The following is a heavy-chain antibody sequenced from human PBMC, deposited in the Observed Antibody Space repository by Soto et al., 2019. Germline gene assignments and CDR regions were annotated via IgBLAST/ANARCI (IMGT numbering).Heavy chain of an antibody. D-gene: IGHD6-13*01. Sequence: GASVKVSCKASGGTFSTYGMNWVRLAPGQGLEWMGGIIPKFGTTNYAQKFQGRVTITADESTNTAYMELNYLRSEDTAVYFCATKGRWYVGYYYYGMDVWGQGTTVTVSS. CDR3: ATKGRWYVGYYYYGMDV. CDR1: GGTFSTYG. CDR2: IIPKFGTT. V-gene: IGHV1-69*13. J-gene: IGHJ6*02.